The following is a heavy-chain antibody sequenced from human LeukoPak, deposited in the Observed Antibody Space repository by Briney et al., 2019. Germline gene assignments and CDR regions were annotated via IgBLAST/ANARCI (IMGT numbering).Heavy chain of an antibody. CDR2: ISGSGGST. J-gene: IGHJ4*02. V-gene: IGHV3-23*01. D-gene: IGHD6-19*01. Sequence: PGGSLRLSCAASGFTFSDYTLTWVRQAPGKGLEWVSAISGSGGSTYYADSVKGRFTISRDNSKNTLYLQMNSLRAEDTAVYYCAKHLGPGSGWYWGRGTLVTVSS. CDR3: AKHLGPGSGWY. CDR1: GFTFSDYT.